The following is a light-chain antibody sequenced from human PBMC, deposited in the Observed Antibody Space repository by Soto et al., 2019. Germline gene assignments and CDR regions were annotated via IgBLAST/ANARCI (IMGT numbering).Light chain of an antibody. V-gene: IGKV3-20*01. CDR2: DVS. J-gene: IGKJ1*01. Sequence: EIVLTQSPGTLSLSPGERATLSCRSSHSVSSNYLAWYQQKPGQAPRLLIYDVSSRATGIPDRFSGRGSGTDFTLTISRLEPVDFAVYYCQQYGISPTFGQGTKVEI. CDR3: QQYGISPT. CDR1: HSVSSNY.